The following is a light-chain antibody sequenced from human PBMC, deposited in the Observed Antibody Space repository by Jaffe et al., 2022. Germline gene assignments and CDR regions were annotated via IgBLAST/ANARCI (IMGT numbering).Light chain of an antibody. CDR1: SGHSSNI. Sequence: QPVLTQSSSASASLGSSVKLTCTLSSGHSSNIIAWHQQQPGKAPRYLMKVEGSGSYNKGSGVPDRFSGSSSGADRYLSISNLQSEDEADYYCETWAYKNHVFGTGTKVTVL. CDR2: VEGSGSY. V-gene: IGLV4-60*03. J-gene: IGLJ1*01. CDR3: ETWAYKNHV.